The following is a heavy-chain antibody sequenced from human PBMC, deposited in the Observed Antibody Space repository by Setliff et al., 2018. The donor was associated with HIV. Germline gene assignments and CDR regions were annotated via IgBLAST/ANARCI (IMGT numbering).Heavy chain of an antibody. Sequence: GASVKVSCKTSGGTFSIFSITWVRQAPGQGLEWMGGIIPIFGTANYAQKFQGRVTITADESTSTAYTELSSLRSEDTAVYYCARGVTLVRGGRGDIWGQGTMVTVSS. D-gene: IGHD3-10*01. CDR1: GGTFSIFS. V-gene: IGHV1-69*13. CDR3: ARGVTLVRGGRGDI. CDR2: IIPIFGTA. J-gene: IGHJ3*02.